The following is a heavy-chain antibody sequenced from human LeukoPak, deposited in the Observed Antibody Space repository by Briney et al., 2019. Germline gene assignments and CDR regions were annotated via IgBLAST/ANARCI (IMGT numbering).Heavy chain of an antibody. CDR2: ISAYNGNT. V-gene: IGHV1-18*01. CDR1: GYTFTSYG. Sequence: ASVNVSCKASGYTFTSYGISWVRQAPGQGLEWMGWISAYNGNTNYAQKLQGRVTMTTDTSTSTAYMELRSLRSDDTAVYYCARDGAPTVYSWFDPWGQGTLVTVSS. CDR3: ARDGAPTVYSWFDP. D-gene: IGHD3-16*01. J-gene: IGHJ5*02.